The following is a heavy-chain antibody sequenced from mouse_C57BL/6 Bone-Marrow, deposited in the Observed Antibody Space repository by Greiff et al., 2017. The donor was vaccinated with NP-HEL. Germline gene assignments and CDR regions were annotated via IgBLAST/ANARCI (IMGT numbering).Heavy chain of an antibody. Sequence: VQLKQPGAELVKPGASVKVSCKASGYTFTSYWMHWVKQRPGQGLEWIGRIHPSDSDTNYNQKFKGKATLTVDKSSSTAYMQLSSLTSEDSAVYYCANYGSSSDYYAMDYWGQGTSVTVSS. CDR2: IHPSDSDT. V-gene: IGHV1-74*01. CDR3: ANYGSSSDYYAMDY. CDR1: GYTFTSYW. J-gene: IGHJ4*01. D-gene: IGHD1-1*01.